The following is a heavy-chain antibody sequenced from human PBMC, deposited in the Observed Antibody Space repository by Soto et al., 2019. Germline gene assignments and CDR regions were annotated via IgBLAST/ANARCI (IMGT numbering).Heavy chain of an antibody. CDR3: TKERGLGYSSSWYADYYYGMDV. J-gene: IGHJ6*02. Sequence: HPGGSLRLSCAASGFTFSSYAMSWVRQAPGKGLEWVSAISGSGGSTYYADSVKGRFTISRDNSKNTLYLQMNSLRAEDTAVYYCTKERGLGYSSSWYADYYYGMDVWGQGTTVTVSS. D-gene: IGHD6-13*01. CDR2: ISGSGGST. V-gene: IGHV3-23*01. CDR1: GFTFSSYA.